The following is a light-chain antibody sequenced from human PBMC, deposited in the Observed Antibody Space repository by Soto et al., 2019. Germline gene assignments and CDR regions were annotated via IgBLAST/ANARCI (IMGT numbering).Light chain of an antibody. CDR1: HDISNY. CDR3: QPSHTLPPT. Sequence: DIQMTQSPSSLSASVGDRVTITCQSSHDISNYLNWYQQKPGKAPKLLIYDASNLETVVPSRFSGSGYGKDFNFTICSMKHEDIATYYCQPSHTLPPTFGQGTKLEI. J-gene: IGKJ2*01. V-gene: IGKV1-33*01. CDR2: DAS.